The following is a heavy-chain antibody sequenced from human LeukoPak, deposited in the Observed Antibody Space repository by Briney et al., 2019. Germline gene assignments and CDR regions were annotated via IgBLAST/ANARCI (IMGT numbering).Heavy chain of an antibody. Sequence: PSETLSLTCAVYGGSFSGYYWGWIRQPPGKGLQWIGVITHNGYTNYNPALKSRVTISIDTSKNEFSLKVSSVTAADMAIYYCAASGGPINWFDPWGQGTLVTVSS. J-gene: IGHJ5*02. CDR2: ITHNGYT. V-gene: IGHV4-34*01. CDR3: AASGGPINWFDP. CDR1: GGSFSGYY. D-gene: IGHD3-10*01.